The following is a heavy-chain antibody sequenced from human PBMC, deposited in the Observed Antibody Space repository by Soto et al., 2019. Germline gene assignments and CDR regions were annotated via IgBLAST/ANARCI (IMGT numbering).Heavy chain of an antibody. CDR2: IYYSGST. CDR1: GGSISSSSYY. J-gene: IGHJ6*02. D-gene: IGHD3-9*01. Sequence: SETLSLTCTVSGGSISSSSYYWGWIRQPPGKGLEWIGSIYYSGSTYYNPSLKSRVTISGDTSKNQFSLKLSSVTAADTAVYYCARHRRFLNYDILTGYYPTSLPTAQYYGMDVWGQGTTVTVSS. CDR3: ARHRRFLNYDILTGYYPTSLPTAQYYGMDV. V-gene: IGHV4-39*01.